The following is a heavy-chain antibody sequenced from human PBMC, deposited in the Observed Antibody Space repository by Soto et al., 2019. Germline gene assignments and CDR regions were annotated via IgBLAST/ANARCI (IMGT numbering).Heavy chain of an antibody. CDR2: ISAYNGNT. CDR1: GYTFASYA. Sequence: QVQLVQSGAEVKKPGASVKVSCKASGYTFASYAISCMRQAPGQGLEWMGWISAYNGNTNYAQKLQGRLTMTTDTSTSTAYTELRSLRSDDTAVYYCARDPPPPDYWGQGTLVTVSS. J-gene: IGHJ4*02. V-gene: IGHV1-18*01. CDR3: ARDPPPPDY.